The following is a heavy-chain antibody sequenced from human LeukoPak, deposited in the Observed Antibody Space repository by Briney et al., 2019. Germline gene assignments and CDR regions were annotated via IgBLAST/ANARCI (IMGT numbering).Heavy chain of an antibody. Sequence: GGSLRLSCAASGFSFSSYAIHWVRQAPGKGLEWVAVISDDGSIKYYADSVKGRLTIPRDNSKNTLYLLMNSLRTEDTAFYYCARERIATTGTGWFDPWGQGTLVTVSS. D-gene: IGHD6-13*01. V-gene: IGHV3-30*04. CDR1: GFSFSSYA. J-gene: IGHJ5*02. CDR3: ARERIATTGTGWFDP. CDR2: ISDDGSIK.